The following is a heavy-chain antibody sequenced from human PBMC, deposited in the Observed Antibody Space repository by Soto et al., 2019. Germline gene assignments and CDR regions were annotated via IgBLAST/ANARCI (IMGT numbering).Heavy chain of an antibody. CDR2: ISWDGGST. J-gene: IGHJ6*02. D-gene: IGHD2-2*01. Sequence: PGGSLRLSCAASGFTFDDYTMHWVRQAPGKGLEWVSLISWDGGSTYYADSVKGRFTISRDNSKNSLYLQMNSLRTEDTALYYCAKDLPSSHQTILGVYYYYGMDVWGQGTTVTVSS. CDR3: AKDLPSSHQTILGVYYYYGMDV. CDR1: GFTFDDYT. V-gene: IGHV3-43*01.